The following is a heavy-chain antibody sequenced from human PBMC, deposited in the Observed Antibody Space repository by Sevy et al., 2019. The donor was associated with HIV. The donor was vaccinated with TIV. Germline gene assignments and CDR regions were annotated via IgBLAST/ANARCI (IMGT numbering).Heavy chain of an antibody. D-gene: IGHD2-2*01. CDR2: INQDGSEK. J-gene: IGHJ5*01. CDR3: ARGGCSSTRCYQVGDWFDS. V-gene: IGHV3-7*01. Sequence: GGSLRLSCAASGFIFSSYWMSWVRQAPGKGLEWVANINQDGSEKHYADSGKGRFSISRDNAKNSLYVQMKSLRADDTAGYYCARGGCSSTRCYQVGDWFDSWGQGALVTVSS. CDR1: GFIFSSYW.